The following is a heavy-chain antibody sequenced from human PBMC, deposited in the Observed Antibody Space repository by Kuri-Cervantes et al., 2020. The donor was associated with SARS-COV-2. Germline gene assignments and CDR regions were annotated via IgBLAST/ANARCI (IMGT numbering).Heavy chain of an antibody. J-gene: IGHJ5*02. Sequence: SVKVSCKASGGNFNRNVISWVRQAPGPGLEWVGGISPIFGKAKYAQKFQGRVTVSADESTRTVYMELTSLRFEDTATYYCARVDIGFDSGKYYNFVGWFDPWGQGTLVTSPQ. CDR2: ISPIFGKA. D-gene: IGHD3-10*01. V-gene: IGHV1-69*13. CDR3: ARVDIGFDSGKYYNFVGWFDP. CDR1: GGNFNRNV.